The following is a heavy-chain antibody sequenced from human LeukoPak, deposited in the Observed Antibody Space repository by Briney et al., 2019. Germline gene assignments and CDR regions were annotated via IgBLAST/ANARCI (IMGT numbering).Heavy chain of an antibody. CDR1: GYTFTSYD. D-gene: IGHD3-22*01. Sequence: GASVKVSCKASGYTFTSYDINWVRQAPGQRLEWMGWINAGNGNTKYSQKFQGRVTITRDTFASTAYMELSSLRSEDTAVYYCAREYYYDSSGYYDYWGQGTLVTVSS. CDR3: AREYYYDSSGYYDY. CDR2: INAGNGNT. V-gene: IGHV1-3*01. J-gene: IGHJ4*02.